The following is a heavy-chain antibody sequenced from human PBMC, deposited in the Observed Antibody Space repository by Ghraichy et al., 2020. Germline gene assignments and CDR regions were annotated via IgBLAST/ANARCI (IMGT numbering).Heavy chain of an antibody. CDR1: GFTVSSNY. Sequence: GSLRLSCAASGFTVSSNYMSWVRQAPGKGLEWIGKINHSGSTYYNPSLKSRVTISVDTSKNQFCLKLSTVTAADTAVYDCARANSGMPGYWGQGTLVTVSS. J-gene: IGHJ4*02. V-gene: IGHV4-34*01. CDR3: ARANSGMPGY. D-gene: IGHD1-1*01. CDR2: INHSGST.